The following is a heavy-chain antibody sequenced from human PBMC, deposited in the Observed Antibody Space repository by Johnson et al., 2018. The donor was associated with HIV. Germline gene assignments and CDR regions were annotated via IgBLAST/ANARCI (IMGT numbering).Heavy chain of an antibody. J-gene: IGHJ3*02. CDR2: ISYDGSNK. CDR1: GFTFSSYG. CDR3: AKSIAAAGTNAFDI. D-gene: IGHD6-13*01. Sequence: QVQLVESGGGVVQHGRSLRLSCAASGFTFSSYGMHWVRQAPGKGLEWVAVISYDGSNKYYADSVKGRFTISRDNSKNTLYLQMNSLRAEDTAVYYCAKSIAAAGTNAFDIWGQGTMVTVSS. V-gene: IGHV3-30*18.